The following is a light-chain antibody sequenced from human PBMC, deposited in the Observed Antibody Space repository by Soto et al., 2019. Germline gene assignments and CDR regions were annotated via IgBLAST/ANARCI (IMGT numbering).Light chain of an antibody. CDR3: HQTYITPWA. CDR1: QSIINF. Sequence: DIQMTQSPPSLSASVGDRVTITCRSSQSIINFLNWYQHKPGKAPNLLIFAASTLQSGVPSRFSGSGSGTDFTLTITSLQPEDIATYYCHQTYITPWAFGQGTKVDIK. CDR2: AAS. J-gene: IGKJ1*01. V-gene: IGKV1-39*01.